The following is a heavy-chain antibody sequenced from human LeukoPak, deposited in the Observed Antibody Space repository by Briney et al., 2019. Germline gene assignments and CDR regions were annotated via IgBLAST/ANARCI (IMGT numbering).Heavy chain of an antibody. D-gene: IGHD3-10*01. V-gene: IGHV3-49*04. J-gene: IGHJ6*02. Sequence: GGSLRRSGTSSGFTFGDYSINWVRQAPGKGLEWVGFIRSKPDGGTTEYAASVRDRFTISRDDSRSIAYPHMNSLQSEDTAVYYCSRQTDYYVSGSYPDVWGQGTTVIVSS. CDR1: GFTFGDYS. CDR3: SRQTDYYVSGSYPDV. CDR2: IRSKPDGGTT.